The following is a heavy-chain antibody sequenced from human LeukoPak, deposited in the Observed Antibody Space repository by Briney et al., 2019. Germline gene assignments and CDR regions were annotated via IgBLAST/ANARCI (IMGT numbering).Heavy chain of an antibody. J-gene: IGHJ3*02. CDR3: ARGYCGGDCYPEPGGAFDI. D-gene: IGHD2-21*02. Sequence: SVKVSCKASGATFSSYAISWVRQAPGQGLEWMGGTIPIFGTANYAQKFQGRVTITADESTSTAYMELSSLRSEDTAVYYCARGYCGGDCYPEPGGAFDIWGQGTMVTVSS. CDR1: GATFSSYA. V-gene: IGHV1-69*13. CDR2: TIPIFGTA.